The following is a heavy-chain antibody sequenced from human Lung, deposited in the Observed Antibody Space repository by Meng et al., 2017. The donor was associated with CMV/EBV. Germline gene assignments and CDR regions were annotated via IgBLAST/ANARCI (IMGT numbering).Heavy chain of an antibody. CDR1: EFTSGSYG. CDR2: LWYDGSHE. V-gene: IGHV3-33*01. J-gene: IGHJ4*02. D-gene: IGHD1-1*01. CDR3: ARDSALSTATTPDMDS. Sequence: SCTSSEFTSGSYGMHWVRQPPGKGLEWGAFLWYDGSHEYLADSVRGGFSISRDNSKSTVYLQMTSLRAEYTAVYYCARDSALSTATTPDMDSWGQGXTVTVSS.